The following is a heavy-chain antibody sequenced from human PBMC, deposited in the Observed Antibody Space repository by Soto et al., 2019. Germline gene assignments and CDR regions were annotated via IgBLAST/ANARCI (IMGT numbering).Heavy chain of an antibody. CDR3: ARQFDYDGSSYNNAY. D-gene: IGHD3-22*01. CDR1: GGTFSRND. CDR2: ITPIFGTA. Sequence: QVQLVQSGAEVKNPGSSVKISCNASGGTFSRNDISWVRQAPGQGLEWMEGITPIFGTANYAQKFQGRVTITADESTSTAYMGLGSLRSNVTAVYYCARQFDYDGSSYNNAYWGQGTLVTVST. V-gene: IGHV1-69*19. J-gene: IGHJ4*02.